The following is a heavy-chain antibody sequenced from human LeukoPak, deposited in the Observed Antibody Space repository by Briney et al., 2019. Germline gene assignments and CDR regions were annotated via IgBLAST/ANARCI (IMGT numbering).Heavy chain of an antibody. Sequence: GGPLSLSCAASGLTFSDYYMGWIRQTPGKGLAWVSYISSSGSTIYYADSVKGRFTISRDNAKNSLYLQMNSLRAEDTAVYYCAKDTYYYDSSGYSTDWGQGTLVTVSS. J-gene: IGHJ4*02. V-gene: IGHV3-11*01. CDR2: ISSSGSTI. D-gene: IGHD3-22*01. CDR1: GLTFSDYY. CDR3: AKDTYYYDSSGYSTD.